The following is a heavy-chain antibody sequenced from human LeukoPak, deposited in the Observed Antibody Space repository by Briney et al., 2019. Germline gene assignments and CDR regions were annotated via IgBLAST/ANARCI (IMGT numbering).Heavy chain of an antibody. D-gene: IGHD6-19*01. J-gene: IGHJ5*02. CDR2: IKSKTDGGTT. CDR1: GFTFNNAW. Sequence: GGSLRLSCAASGFTFNNAWMSWFRQAPGKGLEWVGRIKSKTDGGTTDYAAPVKGRFTISRDDSKNTLYLQMNSLKIEDTGVYYCTTDWIGAVAGIPWGQGTLVTVSS. V-gene: IGHV3-15*01. CDR3: TTDWIGAVAGIP.